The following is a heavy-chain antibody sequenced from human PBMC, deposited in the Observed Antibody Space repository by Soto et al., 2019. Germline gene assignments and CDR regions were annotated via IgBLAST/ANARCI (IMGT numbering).Heavy chain of an antibody. J-gene: IGHJ4*02. Sequence: QVQLVESGGGVVQPGRSLRLSCAASGFTFSSYGMHWVRQAPGKGLEWVAVISYDGSNKYYADSVKGRFTISRDNSKNTLDLQMNSLRAEDTAEYYCAKGRDAPDYWGQGTLVTVSS. CDR2: ISYDGSNK. CDR3: AKGRDAPDY. V-gene: IGHV3-30*18. D-gene: IGHD2-15*01. CDR1: GFTFSSYG.